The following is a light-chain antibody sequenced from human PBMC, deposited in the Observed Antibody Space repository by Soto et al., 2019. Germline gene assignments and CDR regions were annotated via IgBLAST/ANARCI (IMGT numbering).Light chain of an antibody. Sequence: QSALTQPASVSGSPGQSITIFCSGTSSDVGAYKFVSWYRHHPGKAPQVMIYEVSNRPSGVSNRFSGSKSGNTASLTISGLQPEDEGDYYCSLYTSTSTPWVFGGGTKLTVL. CDR2: EVS. V-gene: IGLV2-14*01. CDR3: SLYTSTSTPWV. CDR1: SSDVGAYKF. J-gene: IGLJ3*02.